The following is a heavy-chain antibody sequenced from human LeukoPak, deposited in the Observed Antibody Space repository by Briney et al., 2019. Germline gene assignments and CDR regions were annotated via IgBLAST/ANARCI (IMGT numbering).Heavy chain of an antibody. Sequence: GEFLKISCKGSGYSFTRYWIAWVRQMAGKGLEWMGIIYPGDCDTRYSPSFQGQVTISADKSISTAYLQWSSLKASDTAMYYCARHPRYFDALTRRDYYYYMDVWGKGTTVTVS. V-gene: IGHV5-51*01. CDR2: IYPGDCDT. J-gene: IGHJ6*03. CDR3: ARHPRYFDALTRRDYYYYMDV. D-gene: IGHD3-9*01. CDR1: GYSFTRYW.